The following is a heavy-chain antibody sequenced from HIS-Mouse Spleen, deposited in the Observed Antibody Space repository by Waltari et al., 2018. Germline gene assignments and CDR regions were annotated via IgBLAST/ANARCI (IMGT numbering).Heavy chain of an antibody. V-gene: IGHV4-39*07. Sequence: QLQLQESGPGLVKPSETLSLTCTVSGGSISSSSYYWGWIRQPPGKGLEWIGSIYYSGTPYYHPSLKTRVTISVDTSKNQFSLKLSSVTAADTAVYYCARVGRDYYYYGMDVWGQGTMVTVSS. CDR3: ARVGRDYYYYGMDV. CDR1: GGSISSSSYY. CDR2: IYYSGTP. D-gene: IGHD2-15*01. J-gene: IGHJ6*02.